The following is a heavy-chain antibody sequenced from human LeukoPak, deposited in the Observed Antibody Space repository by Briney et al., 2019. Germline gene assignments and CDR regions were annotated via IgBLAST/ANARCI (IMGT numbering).Heavy chain of an antibody. D-gene: IGHD6-13*01. CDR2: IRYDGSNK. Sequence: PGGSLRLSCAASGFTFSSYGMHWVRQAPGKGLEWVAFIRYDGSNKYYADSVKGRFTISRDNSKNTLYLQMNSLRAEDTAVYYCATTEDSSSWLPGDRWGQGTLVTVSS. J-gene: IGHJ5*02. CDR3: ATTEDSSSWLPGDR. CDR1: GFTFSSYG. V-gene: IGHV3-30*02.